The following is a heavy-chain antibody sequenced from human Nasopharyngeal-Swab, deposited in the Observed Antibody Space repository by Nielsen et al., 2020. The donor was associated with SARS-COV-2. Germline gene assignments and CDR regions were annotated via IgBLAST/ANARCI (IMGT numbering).Heavy chain of an antibody. CDR2: ISYDGSNK. CDR3: YGGYDAFDI. D-gene: IGHD4-17*01. V-gene: IGHV3-30*03. Sequence: VRQAPGKGLERVAVISYDGSNKYYADSVKGRFTISRDNSKNTLYLQMNSLRAEDTAVYYCYGGYDAFDIWGQGTMVTVSS. J-gene: IGHJ3*02.